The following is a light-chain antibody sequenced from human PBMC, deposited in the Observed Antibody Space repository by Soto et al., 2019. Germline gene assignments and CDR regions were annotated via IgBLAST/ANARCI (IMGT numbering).Light chain of an antibody. V-gene: IGKV3-20*01. CDR2: GAS. Sequence: EIVLTQSPGTLSLSPGERANLSSRTSQSVSSSYLAWYQQKPGQAPRLLIYGASTRATGIPDRFSGSGSGTDFTLTISRLEPEDFAVYYCQQYGTSFWTFGQGTKVDIK. J-gene: IGKJ1*01. CDR3: QQYGTSFWT. CDR1: QSVSSSY.